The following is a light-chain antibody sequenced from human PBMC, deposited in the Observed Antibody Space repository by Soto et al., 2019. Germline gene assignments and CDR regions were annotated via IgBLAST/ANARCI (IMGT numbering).Light chain of an antibody. CDR1: QSVSSN. Sequence: EIVMTQSPATLSVSPGERATLFCRASQSVSSNLAWYRQKPGQAPRLLLYGASTRATGIPARFSGSGSGTEFTLTISSLQSEDFAVYYCQQYNDWPRWTFGQGTKVEIK. V-gene: IGKV3-15*01. J-gene: IGKJ1*01. CDR3: QQYNDWPRWT. CDR2: GAS.